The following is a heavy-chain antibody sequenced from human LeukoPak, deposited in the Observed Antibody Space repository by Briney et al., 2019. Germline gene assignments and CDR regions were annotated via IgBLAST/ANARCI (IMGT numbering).Heavy chain of an antibody. CDR1: GYTFTGYY. V-gene: IGHV1-2*02. CDR2: INPNSGGT. J-gene: IGHJ5*02. D-gene: IGHD1-20*01. CDR3: ATGETNWSPTTPGNWFDP. Sequence: ASVKVSCKASGYTFTGYYMHWVRQAPGQGLEGRGWINPNSGGTNYAQKFQGRVTMTRDTSFSTAYMELSRLRSDDTAVYYCATGETNWSPTTPGNWFDPWGQGTLVTVSS.